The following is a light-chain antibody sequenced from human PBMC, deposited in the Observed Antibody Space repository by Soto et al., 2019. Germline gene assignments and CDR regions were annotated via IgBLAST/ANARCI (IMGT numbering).Light chain of an antibody. CDR2: EVS. CDR3: SSYAGSNNLGV. J-gene: IGLJ1*01. V-gene: IGLV2-8*01. CDR1: SSDAGGYNY. Sequence: QSALTQPPSASGSPGQSVTISCTGTSSDAGGYNYVSWYQQHPGKAPKLMIYEVSKRPSGVPDRFSGSKSGDTASLTVSGRQAEDEADYYCSSYAGSNNLGVFGTGTKVTVL.